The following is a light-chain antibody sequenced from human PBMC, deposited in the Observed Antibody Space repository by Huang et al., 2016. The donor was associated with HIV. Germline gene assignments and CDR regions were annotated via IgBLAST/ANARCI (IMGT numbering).Light chain of an antibody. V-gene: IGKV3-15*01. Sequence: EIVMTQSPATLSVSPGQRVTLSCRAKRSVSTNLAWYQQRHGQAPRLLIYGSSTRAPGIPARFSGIGSGTDFSLTISSLQSEDFALYYCHQYNNWLLSFGGGTRV. CDR2: GSS. CDR1: RSVSTN. CDR3: HQYNNWLLS. J-gene: IGKJ4*01.